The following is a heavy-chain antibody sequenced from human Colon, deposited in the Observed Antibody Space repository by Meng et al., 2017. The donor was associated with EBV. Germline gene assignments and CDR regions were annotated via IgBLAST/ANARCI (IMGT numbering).Heavy chain of an antibody. V-gene: IGHV4-39*01. J-gene: IGHJ4*02. CDR2: VRYSGTA. D-gene: IGHD4-17*01. Sequence: QRHLQGWGPGVVNPSETLSPSSTASGGFLVNSDYFWDWIRQPPGKGLEWIGSVRYSGTAYYNPSLTSRVTISVDTSKNQFSLILSSLTAADTAVYYCARHVYGDSYGFWGQGTLVTVSS. CDR3: ARHVYGDSYGF. CDR1: GGFLVNSDYF.